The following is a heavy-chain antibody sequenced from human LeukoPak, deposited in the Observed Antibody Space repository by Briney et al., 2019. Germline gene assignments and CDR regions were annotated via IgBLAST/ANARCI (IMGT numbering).Heavy chain of an antibody. Sequence: SETLSLTCTVSGGSISSYYWSWIRQPPGKGLEWIGYIYYSGSTNYNPSLKSRVTISVDTSKNQFSLKLSSVTAADTAVYYCARHTVSGVGPHGAFDIWGQGTMVTVSS. J-gene: IGHJ3*02. CDR2: IYYSGST. D-gene: IGHD3-10*01. V-gene: IGHV4-59*08. CDR1: GGSISSYY. CDR3: ARHTVSGVGPHGAFDI.